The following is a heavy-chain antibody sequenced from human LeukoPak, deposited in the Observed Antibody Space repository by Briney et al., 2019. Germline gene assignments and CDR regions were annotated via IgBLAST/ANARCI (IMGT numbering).Heavy chain of an antibody. Sequence: ASVKVSCKASGYTFTGYYLHWVRQAPGQGLEWMGIINPSGGSTSYAQKFQGRVTMTRDMSTRTVYMELSSLRSEDTAVYYCALHGYSPLLDYWGQGTLVTVSS. CDR3: ALHGYSPLLDY. CDR1: GYTFTGYY. V-gene: IGHV1-46*03. CDR2: INPSGGST. D-gene: IGHD3-22*01. J-gene: IGHJ4*02.